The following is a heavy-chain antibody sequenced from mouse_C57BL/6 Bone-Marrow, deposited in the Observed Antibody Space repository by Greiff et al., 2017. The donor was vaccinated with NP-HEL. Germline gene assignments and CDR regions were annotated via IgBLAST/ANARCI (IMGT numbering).Heavy chain of an antibody. Sequence: VQLQQSGAELVKPGASVKMSCKASGYTFTSYWITWVKQRPGQGLEWIGDIYPGSGSTNYNEKFKSKATLTVDTSSSTAYMQLSSLTSEDSAVYYCARRDYGNYNYFDYWGQGTTLTVSS. CDR1: GYTFTSYW. D-gene: IGHD2-1*01. J-gene: IGHJ2*01. V-gene: IGHV1-55*01. CDR3: ARRDYGNYNYFDY. CDR2: IYPGSGST.